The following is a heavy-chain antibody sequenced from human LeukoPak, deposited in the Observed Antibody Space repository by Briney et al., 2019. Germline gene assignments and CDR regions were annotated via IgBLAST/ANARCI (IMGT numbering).Heavy chain of an antibody. CDR1: GGSISSYY. CDR3: ARTLGWDTMVRGVSDYYYYYMDV. CDR2: IYYSGST. Sequence: PSETLSLTCTVSGGSISSYYWSWIRQPPGKGLEWIGYIYYSGSTNYNPSLKSRVTISVDTSKNQFSLKLSSVTAADTAVYYCARTLGWDTMVRGVSDYYYYYMDVWGKGTTVTVSS. D-gene: IGHD3-10*01. J-gene: IGHJ6*03. V-gene: IGHV4-59*01.